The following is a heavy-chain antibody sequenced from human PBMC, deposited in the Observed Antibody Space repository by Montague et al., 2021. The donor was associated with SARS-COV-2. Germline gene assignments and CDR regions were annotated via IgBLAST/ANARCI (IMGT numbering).Heavy chain of an antibody. V-gene: IGHV4-59*11. J-gene: IGHJ4*02. Sequence: SETLSLTCTVSAGSISSHYWSWIRQPPGKALEWIGYVHYTGSTKYNPSLKTRVTLSLDTPKKHCSLKLKSVTAADTAVYYCARAQNTCFIANCVNYFEVWGLGALVTVSS. CDR2: VHYTGST. D-gene: IGHD1-1*01. CDR1: AGSISSHY. CDR3: ARAQNTCFIANCVNYFEV.